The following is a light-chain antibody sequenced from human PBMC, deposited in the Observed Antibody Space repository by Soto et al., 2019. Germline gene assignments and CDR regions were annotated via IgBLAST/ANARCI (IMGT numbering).Light chain of an antibody. J-gene: IGLJ3*02. CDR3: QVWDSSTARV. CDR1: NIGSKN. V-gene: IGLV3-9*01. CDR2: RDS. Sequence: SYELTQPLSVSVALGQTARITCGGTNIGSKNVHWYQQKSGQAPVLVIYRDSNRRSGIPERFSGSNSGNTATLTIGSAQARDEAYYYCQVWDSSTARVFGGGTKLTVL.